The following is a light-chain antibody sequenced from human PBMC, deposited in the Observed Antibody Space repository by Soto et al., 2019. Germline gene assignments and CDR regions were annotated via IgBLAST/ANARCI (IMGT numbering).Light chain of an antibody. V-gene: IGLV2-8*01. CDR3: SSYAGSDNNVV. J-gene: IGLJ2*01. CDR1: SSDVGGYNS. Sequence: QSALTQPPSASGSPGQSVTISCTGTSSDVGGYNSVSWYQQHPDKAHKLMIFDVTRRPSRVPDRFSGSKSGNTASLTVSGLQAEDEAEYYCSSYAGSDNNVVFGGGTQLTVL. CDR2: DVT.